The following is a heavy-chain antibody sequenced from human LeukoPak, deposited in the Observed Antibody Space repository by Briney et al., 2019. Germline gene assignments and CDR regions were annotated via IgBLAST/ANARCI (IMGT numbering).Heavy chain of an antibody. CDR1: GYSFTSYW. V-gene: IGHV5-51*01. CDR2: IFPGDSDT. J-gene: IGHJ1*01. D-gene: IGHD2-15*01. Sequence: GESLQISCKGSGYSFTSYWIGWVRPMPGKGLEWMRFIFPGDSDTRYSPSFQGQVTISADKSISTAYLQWSSLKASDTAMYYCARRGYCSGGSCSAEYFQHWGQGTLVTVSS. CDR3: ARRGYCSGGSCSAEYFQH.